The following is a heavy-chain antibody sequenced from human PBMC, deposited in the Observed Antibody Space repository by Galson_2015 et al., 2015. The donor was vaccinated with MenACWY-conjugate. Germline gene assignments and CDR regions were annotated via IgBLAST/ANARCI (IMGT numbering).Heavy chain of an antibody. J-gene: IGHJ5*02. CDR1: GFTFDDYG. V-gene: IGHV3-20*04. D-gene: IGHD6-19*01. CDR3: ARDAVAGATYNWFDP. Sequence: SLRLSCAASGFTFDDYGMSWVRQAPGKGLEWVSGISWNGGSTGYADSVKGRFTISRDNAKNSLYLQMNSLRAEDTALYYCARDAVAGATYNWFDPWGQGTLVTVSS. CDR2: ISWNGGST.